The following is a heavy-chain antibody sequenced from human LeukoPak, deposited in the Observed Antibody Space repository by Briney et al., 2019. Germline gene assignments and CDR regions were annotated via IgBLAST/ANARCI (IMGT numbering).Heavy chain of an antibody. D-gene: IGHD2-2*01. Sequence: SETLSLTCTVSGGSISSSSYYWGWIRQPPGKGLEWIGSIYYSGSTYYNPSLKSRVTISVDTSKNQFSLKLRSVTAADTAVYYCAGYCSSTSCPNNAFDIWGQGTMVTVSS. J-gene: IGHJ3*02. CDR1: GGSISSSSYY. CDR3: AGYCSSTSCPNNAFDI. CDR2: IYYSGST. V-gene: IGHV4-39*01.